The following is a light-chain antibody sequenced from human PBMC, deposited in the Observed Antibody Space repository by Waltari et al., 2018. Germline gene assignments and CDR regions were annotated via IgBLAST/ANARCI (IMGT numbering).Light chain of an antibody. CDR2: DVN. V-gene: IGLV2-11*01. CDR1: SNGVNSYNY. Sequence: QSALTQPRSVSGSPGPSVAISCTGTSNGVNSYNYVSWYQQHPGKAPKRMIFDVNRRPSGVPDRFSGSGSDNTASLTITGAQAEDEADYYCNCRDTSDYHLWLFGGGTKLTVL. J-gene: IGLJ3*02. CDR3: NCRDTSDYHLWL.